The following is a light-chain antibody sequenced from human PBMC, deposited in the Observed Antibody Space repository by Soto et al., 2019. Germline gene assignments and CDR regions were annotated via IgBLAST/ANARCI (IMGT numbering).Light chain of an antibody. CDR3: QQLNSYPIA. Sequence: DIQLTQSPSFLSASVGDRVTITCRASQGISSYLAWCQQKPGKAPKLLIYAASTLQSGVPSSFSGSGSATEFTLTTSSLQPEDFATYYGQQLNSYPIAFGQGTRLEIK. V-gene: IGKV1-9*01. J-gene: IGKJ5*01. CDR2: AAS. CDR1: QGISSY.